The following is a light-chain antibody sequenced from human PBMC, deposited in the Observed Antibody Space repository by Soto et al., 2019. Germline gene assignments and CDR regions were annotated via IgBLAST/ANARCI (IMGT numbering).Light chain of an antibody. V-gene: IGKV3-20*01. CDR3: QQYGSSPPLT. CDR2: GAS. CDR1: QSVSSSY. J-gene: IGKJ4*01. Sequence: EIVLTHSPGTLSLSPCERATLSFSASQSVSSSYLAWYQQKPGQAPRLLLYGASSRATGSPDRFSGSGSGTDFTLTISRLEPEDFAVYYCQQYGSSPPLTFGGGTKVDI.